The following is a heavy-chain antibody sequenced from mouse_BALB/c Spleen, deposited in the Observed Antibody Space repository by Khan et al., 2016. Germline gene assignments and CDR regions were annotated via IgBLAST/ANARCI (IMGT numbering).Heavy chain of an antibody. CDR3: ARDGGYYGWYVDV. Sequence: QVQLQQSGPGLVAPSQSLSITCTVSGFSLTGYGVLWVRQPPGKGLEWLGMIWGAGNTDYNSALKSRVSISKDNSKSQVFLKMNRLQTDDTATYNCARDGGYYGWYVDVWGAGTTVTVSS. D-gene: IGHD2-3*01. CDR2: IWGAGNT. V-gene: IGHV2-6-7*01. J-gene: IGHJ1*01. CDR1: GFSLTGYG.